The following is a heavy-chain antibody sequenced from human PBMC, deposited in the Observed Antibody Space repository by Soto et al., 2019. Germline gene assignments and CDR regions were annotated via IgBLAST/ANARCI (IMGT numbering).Heavy chain of an antibody. D-gene: IGHD1-26*01. V-gene: IGHV4-39*01. J-gene: IGHJ2*01. CDR2: IYYRGST. CDR3: ARHGSEYWYFDL. Sequence: QLQLQESGPGLVKPSETLSLTCTVSGGSISSSSYYWGWIRQPPGQGLEWIGNIYYRGSTYYNPSLKGRVTISVDTAKNQFTLKLSSVTAADTAVYYCARHGSEYWYFDLWGRGTLVTVSS. CDR1: GGSISSSSYY.